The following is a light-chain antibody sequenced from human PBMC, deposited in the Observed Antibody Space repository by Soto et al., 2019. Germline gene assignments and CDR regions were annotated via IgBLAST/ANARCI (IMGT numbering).Light chain of an antibody. V-gene: IGKV1-27*01. CDR3: QKYNSAPLT. Sequence: DIQMTQSPSSLSASLGDRVTITCRASQGIGVYLAWFQQKPGNVPKLLIYAASTLQSGVPSRFSGSGSGTDFTLTTSSLPPEDVATYYCQKYNSAPLTFAGGTKVEIK. CDR2: AAS. J-gene: IGKJ4*01. CDR1: QGIGVY.